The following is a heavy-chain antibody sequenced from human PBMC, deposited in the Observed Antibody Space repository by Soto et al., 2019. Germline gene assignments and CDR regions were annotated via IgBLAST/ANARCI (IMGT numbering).Heavy chain of an antibody. V-gene: IGHV1-2*02. CDR2: IDPKSGGT. D-gene: IGHD3-22*01. Sequence: ASVKVSCKASGYSFTGHYMHWVRQAPGQGLEWMGWIDPKSGGTNYAQKFQDRVTMTTDTSISTAYMDLSRLRSDDTAVYYCSRDYDKSGYDYFEPWGQGTMVTVS. J-gene: IGHJ5*02. CDR3: SRDYDKSGYDYFEP. CDR1: GYSFTGHY.